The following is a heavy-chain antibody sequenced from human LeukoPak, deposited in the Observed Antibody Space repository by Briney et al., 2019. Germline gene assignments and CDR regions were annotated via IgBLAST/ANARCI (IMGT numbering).Heavy chain of an antibody. V-gene: IGHV3-49*04. CDR2: IRSKAYGGTT. Sequence: GGSLRLSGAASGFTFNNAWMSWVRQTPGKGLEWVGFIRSKAYGGTTEYAASVKGRFTISRDDSKSIAYLQMNSLKTEDTAVYYCTRDWYYYDSLDIWGQGTMVTVSS. CDR1: GFTFNNAW. D-gene: IGHD3-22*01. CDR3: TRDWYYYDSLDI. J-gene: IGHJ3*02.